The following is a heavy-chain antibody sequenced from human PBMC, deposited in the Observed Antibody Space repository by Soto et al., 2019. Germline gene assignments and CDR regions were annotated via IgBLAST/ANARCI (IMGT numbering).Heavy chain of an antibody. CDR3: ARILHYDFLTGFYSGLDY. Sequence: PGGSLRLSCAASGFTFSDYYMSWIRQAPGKGLEWVSHISYNDSYTKYADSVKGRFTISRDNAKNSLYLQMNSLRAEDTAVYYCARILHYDFLTGFYSGLDYWGQGTLVTVSS. CDR2: ISYNDSYT. D-gene: IGHD3-9*01. CDR1: GFTFSDYY. V-gene: IGHV3-11*03. J-gene: IGHJ4*02.